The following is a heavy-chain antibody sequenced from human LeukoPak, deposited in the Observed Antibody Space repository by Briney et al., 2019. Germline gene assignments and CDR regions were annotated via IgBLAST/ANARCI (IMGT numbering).Heavy chain of an antibody. Sequence: SETLSLTCTVSGGSISSSSYYWGWIRQPPGKGLEWIGSIYYSGSTYYNPSLKSRVTISVDTSKNQFSLKLSSVTAADTAVYYCARDICGYNYGCFDSWGQGTLVTVSS. CDR3: ARDICGYNYGCFDS. J-gene: IGHJ4*02. CDR2: IYYSGST. D-gene: IGHD5-18*01. V-gene: IGHV4-39*07. CDR1: GGSISSSSYY.